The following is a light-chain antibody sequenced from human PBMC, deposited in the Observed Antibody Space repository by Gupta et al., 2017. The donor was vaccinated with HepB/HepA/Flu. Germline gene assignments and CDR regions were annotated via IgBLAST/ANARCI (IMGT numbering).Light chain of an antibody. CDR1: QSICSY. J-gene: IGKJ1*01. CDR2: AAS. CDR3: QQSYSTTWT. V-gene: IGKV1-39*01. Sequence: IQLSQSPPSLSASVGDRVTIPCRASQSICSYLKWYQQKPGKAPKLLIYAASSLQRGVPSRFSGSGSGTDFTLTISSLQPEDFATYYCQQSYSTTWTFGQGTKVEIK.